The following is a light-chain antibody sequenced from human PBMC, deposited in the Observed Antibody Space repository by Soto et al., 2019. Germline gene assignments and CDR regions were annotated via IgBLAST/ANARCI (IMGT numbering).Light chain of an antibody. J-gene: IGKJ4*01. CDR1: QGISKY. CDR2: DAH. V-gene: IGKV1-33*01. CDR3: QQYDILPLT. Sequence: DIQMTQSPSSLSASVGDRVTITCRASQGISKYLNWYQQKQGEAPKLLISDAHNLETGAPSRFSGDGSGTVFTFTISSLQPEDFATYYCQQYDILPLTFGGGTRVEI.